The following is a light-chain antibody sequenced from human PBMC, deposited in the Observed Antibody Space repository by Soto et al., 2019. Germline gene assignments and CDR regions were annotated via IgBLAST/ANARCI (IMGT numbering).Light chain of an antibody. V-gene: IGLV2-14*01. J-gene: IGLJ2*01. Sequence: QSALTQPASVSGSPGQSITISCTGTSSDVGNYNYVSWYQQHPGKAPKLMIYQVSNRPSGVSNRCSGSKSGNTASLTISGLQAEDEADYYCNSYTTRTTVVFGGGTKVTVL. CDR3: NSYTTRTTVV. CDR1: SSDVGNYNY. CDR2: QVS.